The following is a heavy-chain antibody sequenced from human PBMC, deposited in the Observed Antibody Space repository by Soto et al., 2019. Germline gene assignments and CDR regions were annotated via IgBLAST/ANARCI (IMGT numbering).Heavy chain of an antibody. Sequence: GAPVEVSRKGSCYTFSRYCISWGRQAPGQGLEWMGWISAYNGNTNYAQKLQGRVTMTTDTSTSTAYMELRSLRSDDTAVYYCARDGPNWNYWSDPWGQGTLVTVSS. CDR2: ISAYNGNT. V-gene: IGHV1-18*01. J-gene: IGHJ5*02. D-gene: IGHD1-7*01. CDR1: CYTFSRYC. CDR3: ARDGPNWNYWSDP.